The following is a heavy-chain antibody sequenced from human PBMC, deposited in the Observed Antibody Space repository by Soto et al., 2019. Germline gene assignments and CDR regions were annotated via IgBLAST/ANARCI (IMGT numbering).Heavy chain of an antibody. V-gene: IGHV3-9*01. D-gene: IGHD6-19*01. CDR2: ISWNSGSI. Sequence: LRLSCAASGFTFDDYAMHWVRQAPGKGLEWVSGISWNSGSIGYADSVKGRFTISRDNAKNSLYLQMNSLRAEDTALYYCAKDSGGWLGPIDYWGQGTLVTVSS. CDR3: AKDSGGWLGPIDY. CDR1: GFTFDDYA. J-gene: IGHJ4*02.